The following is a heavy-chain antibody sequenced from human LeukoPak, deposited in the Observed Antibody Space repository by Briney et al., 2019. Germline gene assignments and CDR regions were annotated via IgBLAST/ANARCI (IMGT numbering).Heavy chain of an antibody. CDR3: ARLASRGWSSYYFDY. D-gene: IGHD6-19*01. V-gene: IGHV5-51*01. J-gene: IGHJ4*02. CDR2: IYPGDSDT. CDR1: GYSFTNYW. Sequence: RGESLKISCKGSGYSFTNYWIGWVRQMPGKGLEWMGIIYPGDSDTRYSPSFQGQVTISADKSISTAYLQWSSLKASDTAMYYCARLASRGWSSYYFDYWGQGTLVTVSS.